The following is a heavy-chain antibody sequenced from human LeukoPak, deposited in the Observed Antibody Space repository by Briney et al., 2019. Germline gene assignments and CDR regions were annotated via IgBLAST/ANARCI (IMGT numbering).Heavy chain of an antibody. D-gene: IGHD6-19*01. Sequence: YPGGSLRLSCTASGFTFSSYAMHWVRQAPGKGLEWVAVISYDGSNKYYADSVKGRFTISRDDSKNTLYLQMNSLRAQDTAVYYCARGLPPAVADPPLDYWGQGTLVTVSS. V-gene: IGHV3-30*04. J-gene: IGHJ4*02. CDR3: ARGLPPAVADPPLDY. CDR2: ISYDGSNK. CDR1: GFTFSSYA.